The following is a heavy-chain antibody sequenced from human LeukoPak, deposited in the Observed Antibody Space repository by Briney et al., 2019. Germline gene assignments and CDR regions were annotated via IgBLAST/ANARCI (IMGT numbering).Heavy chain of an antibody. V-gene: IGHV3-7*01. Sequence: PGGSLRLSCAASGFTFSTYWMAWVRQAPGKGLEWVANINPGGSEKYYVDSVKGRFTISRDDAKTSLYLQMDNLRVEDTAVYSSARWGLAYTIDYWGQGTLVTVSS. CDR3: ARWGLAYTIDY. CDR2: INPGGSEK. CDR1: GFTFSTYW. D-gene: IGHD2-21*01. J-gene: IGHJ4*02.